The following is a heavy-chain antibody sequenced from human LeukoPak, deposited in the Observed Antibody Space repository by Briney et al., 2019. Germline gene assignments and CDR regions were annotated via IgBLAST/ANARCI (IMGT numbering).Heavy chain of an antibody. CDR1: GGSFSGYY. Sequence: PSETLSLTCAVYGGSFSGYYWSWIRQPPGKGLEWIGYIYYSGSTNYNPSLKSRVTISVDTSKNQFSLKLSSVTAADTAVYYCARGSPGGDAFDIWGQGTMVTVSS. V-gene: IGHV4-59*01. CDR2: IYYSGST. D-gene: IGHD3-16*01. J-gene: IGHJ3*02. CDR3: ARGSPGGDAFDI.